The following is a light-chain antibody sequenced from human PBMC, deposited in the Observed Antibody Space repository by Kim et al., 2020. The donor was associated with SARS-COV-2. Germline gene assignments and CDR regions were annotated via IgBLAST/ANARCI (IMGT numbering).Light chain of an antibody. CDR2: GKN. CDR1: SPRSYY. J-gene: IGLJ2*01. CDR3: NSWDSNDNVV. Sequence: VALGQTVRITCQGDSPRSYYATWYQQKPGRAPILVIYGKNNRPSGIPDRFSGSSSGNTASLTITGTQAGDEADYYCNSWDSNDNVVFGGGTQLTVL. V-gene: IGLV3-19*01.